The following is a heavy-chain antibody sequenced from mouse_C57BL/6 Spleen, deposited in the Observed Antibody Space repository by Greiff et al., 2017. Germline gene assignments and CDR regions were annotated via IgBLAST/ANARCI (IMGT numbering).Heavy chain of an antibody. CDR2: IYPGSGST. V-gene: IGHV1-55*01. CDR3: ARVGGDYDGSYFDY. Sequence: QVQLQQSGAELVKPGASVKMSCKASGYTFTSYWITWVKQRPGQGLEWIGDIYPGSGSTNYNEKFKSKATLTVDTSSSTAYRQLSSLTSEDSAVYYGARVGGDYDGSYFDYWGQGTTLTVSS. J-gene: IGHJ2*01. CDR1: GYTFTSYW. D-gene: IGHD2-3*01.